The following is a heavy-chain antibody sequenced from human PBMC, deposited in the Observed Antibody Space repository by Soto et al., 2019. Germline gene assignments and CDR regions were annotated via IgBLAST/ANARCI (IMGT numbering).Heavy chain of an antibody. CDR2: ISAYNGNT. J-gene: IGHJ5*02. D-gene: IGHD3-10*01. V-gene: IGHV1-18*01. CDR3: ALWFGELLPSNWFAP. Sequence: QVQLVQSGAEVKKPGASVKVSCKASGYTFTSYGISWVRQAPGQGLEWMGWISAYNGNTNYAQKLQGRVTMTTDTPTSTPYRELRSLRSAETAVYYCALWFGELLPSNWFAPWGQGTLVAVSS. CDR1: GYTFTSYG.